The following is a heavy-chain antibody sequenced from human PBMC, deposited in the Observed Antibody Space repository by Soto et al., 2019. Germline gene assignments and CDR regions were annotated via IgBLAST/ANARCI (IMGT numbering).Heavy chain of an antibody. V-gene: IGHV3-21*01. D-gene: IGHD6-19*01. CDR2: ISSSSSYI. Sequence: EVQLVESGGGLVKPGGSLRLSCAASGFTFSSYSMNWVRQAPGKGLEWVSSISSSSSYIYYADSVKGRFTISRDNAKNSLYLQMNSLRAEDTAVYYCARQSTSGWAYWYFDLWGRGTLVTVSS. J-gene: IGHJ2*01. CDR3: ARQSTSGWAYWYFDL. CDR1: GFTFSSYS.